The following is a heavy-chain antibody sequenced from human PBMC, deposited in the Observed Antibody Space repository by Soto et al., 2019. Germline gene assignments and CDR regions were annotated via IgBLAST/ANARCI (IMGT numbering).Heavy chain of an antibody. D-gene: IGHD2-15*01. CDR3: ARGVSVVVVAAAAGFDY. J-gene: IGHJ4*02. CDR2: INPSGGST. V-gene: IGHV1-46*01. CDR1: GYTFTSYY. Sequence: ASVKVSFKASGYTFTSYYMHWVRQAPGQGLEWMGIINPSGGSTSYAQKFQGRVTMTRDTSTSTVYMELSSLRSEDTAVYYCARGVSVVVVAAAAGFDYWGQGTLVTVSS.